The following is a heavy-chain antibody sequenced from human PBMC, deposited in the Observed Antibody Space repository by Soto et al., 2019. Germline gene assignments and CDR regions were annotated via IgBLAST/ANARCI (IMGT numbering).Heavy chain of an antibody. D-gene: IGHD5-12*01. V-gene: IGHV3-64*04. CDR1: GFTFSSYA. CDR2: ISSNGGST. J-gene: IGHJ3*02. CDR3: AKVERSGRGPPFSCHI. Sequence: VPPGGSLRLSCSASGFTFSSYAMHWVRQAPGKGLEYVSAISSNGGSTYYADSVKGRFAISKDNSMSTLLLQMDTLGPDDTAIFYCAKVERSGRGPPFSCHIWGQGTMVTVSS.